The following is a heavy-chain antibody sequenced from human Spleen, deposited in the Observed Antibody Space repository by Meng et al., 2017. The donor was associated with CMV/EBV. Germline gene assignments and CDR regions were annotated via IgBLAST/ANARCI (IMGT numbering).Heavy chain of an antibody. CDR1: GYFSGYQ. CDR2: IDQGGTS. V-gene: IGHV4-34*01. Sequence: GYFSGYQWPWIRQSPENGLEWIGEIDQGGTSNHNPSLKSRVTLSVDASKQQFSLNLGSVTAADTAVYYCARARFLQWSQDYYGLDVWGQGTTVTVSS. D-gene: IGHD3-3*01. CDR3: ARARFLQWSQDYYGLDV. J-gene: IGHJ6*02.